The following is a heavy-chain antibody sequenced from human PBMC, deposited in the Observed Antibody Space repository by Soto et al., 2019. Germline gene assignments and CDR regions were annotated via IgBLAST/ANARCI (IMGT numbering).Heavy chain of an antibody. J-gene: IGHJ6*02. CDR1: GYTFTRYG. CDR3: ARDLGGNARLYYYYYGMDV. V-gene: IGHV1-18*01. CDR2: ISAYNGNP. Sequence: ASLKVSCKASGYTFTRYGISWVRQAPGQGLEWMGWISAYNGNPNYAQKLQGRVTMTTDTSTTTAYMELRSLRSDDTAVYYCARDLGGNARLYYYYYGMDVWGQGTTVTVSS. D-gene: IGHD2-15*01.